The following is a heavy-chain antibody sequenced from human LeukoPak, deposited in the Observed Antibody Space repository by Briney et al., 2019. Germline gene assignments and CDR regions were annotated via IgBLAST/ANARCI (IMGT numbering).Heavy chain of an antibody. CDR1: GGSIGSYY. D-gene: IGHD3-10*01. Sequence: SETLSLTCIVSGGSIGSYYWSWIRQPPGKGLEWIGYIYYSGITNYNPSLESRVIISVDTSKSQFSLKLSSVTAADAAVYYCARDYYGSDHAFDIWGQGTMVTVSS. CDR2: IYYSGIT. V-gene: IGHV4-59*01. J-gene: IGHJ3*02. CDR3: ARDYYGSDHAFDI.